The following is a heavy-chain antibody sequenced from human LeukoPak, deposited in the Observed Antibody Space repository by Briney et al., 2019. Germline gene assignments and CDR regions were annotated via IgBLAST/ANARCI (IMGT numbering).Heavy chain of an antibody. CDR3: AKAGHYDFWSGYCDY. Sequence: GGSLRLSCAASGFTFSSYGMHWVRQAPGKGLEWVALISYDGTYKYYADSVKGRFTISRDNAKNSLYLQMNSLRAEDMAFYYCAKAGHYDFWSGYCDYWGQGTLVTVSS. V-gene: IGHV3-30*18. CDR1: GFTFSSYG. CDR2: ISYDGTYK. D-gene: IGHD3-3*01. J-gene: IGHJ4*02.